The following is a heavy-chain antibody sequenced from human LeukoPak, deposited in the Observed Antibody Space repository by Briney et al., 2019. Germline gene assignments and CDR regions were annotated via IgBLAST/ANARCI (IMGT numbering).Heavy chain of an antibody. CDR2: MNPNSGNT. Sequence: ASVKVSCKASGYTFTRYDINWVRQATGQGLEWMGWMNPNSGNTGYAQKFRGRVTMTRNTSISTAYMELSSQRSEDTAVYYCARNQGRIVTIFGVVIIAPNGMDVWGQGTTVTVSS. J-gene: IGHJ6*02. CDR3: ARNQGRIVTIFGVVIIAPNGMDV. V-gene: IGHV1-8*01. D-gene: IGHD3-3*01. CDR1: GYTFTRYD.